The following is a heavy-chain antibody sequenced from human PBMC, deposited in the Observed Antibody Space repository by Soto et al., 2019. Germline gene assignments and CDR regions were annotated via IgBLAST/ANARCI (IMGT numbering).Heavy chain of an antibody. D-gene: IGHD4-17*01. CDR2: VSGSSSYI. CDR3: ARDLRGHYGP. J-gene: IGHJ3*01. Sequence: EVQLTESGGGLVKPGGSLRLSCEGSGFNFRNFNMIWVRQAPGKGLEWVSSVSGSSSYIYYADSVKGRFTVSRDNANNFVFLQMNGLSPEDTAMYYCARDLRGHYGPWGQGTMVTVSS. V-gene: IGHV3-21*06. CDR1: GFNFRNFN.